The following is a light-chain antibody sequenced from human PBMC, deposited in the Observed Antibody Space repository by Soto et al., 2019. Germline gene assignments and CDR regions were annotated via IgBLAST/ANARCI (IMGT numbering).Light chain of an antibody. CDR2: GAS. CDR3: QQYNNWPRT. J-gene: IGKJ1*01. Sequence: EIVMTQFPDTLSVSPGERATLSCRASQSVSSNLAWYQQKPGQAPRLLIYGASTRATGIPARFSGSGSGTEFTLTISSLQSEDFAVYYCQQYNNWPRTFGQGTKVDI. V-gene: IGKV3-15*01. CDR1: QSVSSN.